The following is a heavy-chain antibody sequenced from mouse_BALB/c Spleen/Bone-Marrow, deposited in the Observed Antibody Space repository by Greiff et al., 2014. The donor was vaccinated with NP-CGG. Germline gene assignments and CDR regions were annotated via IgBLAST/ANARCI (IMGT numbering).Heavy chain of an antibody. CDR2: INPGSGDT. CDR3: ARRDGNYAWFAY. Sequence: QVQLQQSGAELVRPGTSVKVSCKASGYAFTNYLIEWVKQRPGQGLEWIGVINPGSGDTNYNEKFKGKATLTADKSSSTAYMQLSSLTSDDSAVYFCARRDGNYAWFAYWGQGTLVTVSA. J-gene: IGHJ3*01. V-gene: IGHV1-54*03. D-gene: IGHD2-1*01. CDR1: GYAFTNYL.